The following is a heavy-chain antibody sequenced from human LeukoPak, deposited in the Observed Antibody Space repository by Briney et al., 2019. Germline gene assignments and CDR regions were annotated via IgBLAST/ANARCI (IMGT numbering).Heavy chain of an antibody. J-gene: IGHJ4*02. CDR1: GFTFVSYS. D-gene: IGHD6-6*01. CDR2: VSSSSTYI. CDR3: AREHRSSSQFDY. V-gene: IGHV3-21*01. Sequence: TGGSLRLSCAASGFTFVSYSMNWVRQAPGKGLEWVSSVSSSSTYIYYADSVKGRFTISRDNAKNLVYLQMNSLRAEDTAVYYCAREHRSSSQFDYWGQGTLVTVSS.